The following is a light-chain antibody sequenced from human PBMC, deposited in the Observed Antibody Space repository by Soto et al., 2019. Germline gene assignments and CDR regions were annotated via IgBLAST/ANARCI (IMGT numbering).Light chain of an antibody. CDR3: QQDYNLPPLST. V-gene: IGKV3D-7*01. Sequence: PGERVTLSCRASQSVSSSYLTCYQQKPGQAPRLLIYGASTRATSIPARFSGSGSGTDFTLTISSLQPEDFAVYYCQQDYNLPPLSTFGQGTKVEIK. CDR2: GAS. CDR1: QSVSSSY. J-gene: IGKJ1*01.